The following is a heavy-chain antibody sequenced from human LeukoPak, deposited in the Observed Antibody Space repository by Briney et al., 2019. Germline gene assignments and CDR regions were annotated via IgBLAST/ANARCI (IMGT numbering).Heavy chain of an antibody. CDR3: AKDGAAGIAARPSDY. CDR2: ISSSSSYI. Sequence: GGSLRLSCAASGFTFSSYSMNWVRQAPGKGLEWVSSISSSSSYIYYADSVKGRFTISRDNAKNSLYLQMNSLRAEDTAVYYCAKDGAAGIAARPSDYWGQGTLVTVSS. CDR1: GFTFSSYS. J-gene: IGHJ4*02. D-gene: IGHD6-6*01. V-gene: IGHV3-21*01.